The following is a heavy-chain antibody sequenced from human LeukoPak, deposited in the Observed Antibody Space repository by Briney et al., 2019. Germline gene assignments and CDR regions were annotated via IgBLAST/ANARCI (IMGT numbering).Heavy chain of an antibody. CDR3: ARDSIAVAGTLDY. J-gene: IGHJ4*02. CDR1: GASISSGSYY. V-gene: IGHV4-61*02. CDR2: IYTSGST. D-gene: IGHD6-19*01. Sequence: PSETLSLTCTVSGASISSGSYYWSWLRQPAGKGLEWIGRIYTSGSTNYNPSLKSRVTISVDTSKNQFSLKLSSVTAADTAVYYCARDSIAVAGTLDYWGQGTLVTVSS.